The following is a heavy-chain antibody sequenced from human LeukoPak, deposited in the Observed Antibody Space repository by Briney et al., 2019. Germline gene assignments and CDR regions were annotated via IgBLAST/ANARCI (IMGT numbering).Heavy chain of an antibody. J-gene: IGHJ4*02. V-gene: IGHV3-23*01. CDR3: ANWVVGATPFDY. CDR2: ISGSGGST. D-gene: IGHD2-15*01. Sequence: PGGSLRLSCAASGFTFSSYAMSWVRQAPGKGLEWVSAISGSGGSTYYADSVKGRFTISRDNSKNTLYLQTNSLRAEDTAVYYCANWVVGATPFDYWGQGTLVTVSS. CDR1: GFTFSSYA.